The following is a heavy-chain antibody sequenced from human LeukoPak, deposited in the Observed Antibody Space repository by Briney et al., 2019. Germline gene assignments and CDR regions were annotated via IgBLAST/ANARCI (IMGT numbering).Heavy chain of an antibody. Sequence: PSETLSLTRTVSGYSISSGYYWGWIRQPPGKGLEWIGSIYHSGSTYYNPSLKSRVTISVDTSKNQFSLKLSSVTAADTAVYYCARDGRITMINWFDPWGQGTLVTVSS. CDR1: GYSISSGYY. D-gene: IGHD3-22*01. J-gene: IGHJ5*02. CDR2: IYHSGST. CDR3: ARDGRITMINWFDP. V-gene: IGHV4-38-2*02.